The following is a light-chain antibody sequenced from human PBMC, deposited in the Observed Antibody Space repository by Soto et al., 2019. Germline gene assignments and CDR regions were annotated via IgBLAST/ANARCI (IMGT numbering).Light chain of an antibody. J-gene: IGKJ5*01. CDR3: QQRSNWPQIT. Sequence: DIQMTQSPSALSGSVGDRVTITCRASQTVSSWLAWYQQKPGKAPKLLIYKASTLKSGVPSRFSGSGSGTEFTLTISSLEPEDFAVYYCQQRSNWPQITFGQGTRLEI. CDR1: QTVSSW. V-gene: IGKV1-5*03. CDR2: KAS.